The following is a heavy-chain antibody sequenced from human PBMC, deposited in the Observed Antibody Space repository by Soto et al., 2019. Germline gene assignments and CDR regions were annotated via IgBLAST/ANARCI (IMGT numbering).Heavy chain of an antibody. CDR1: GYTFTSYA. CDR3: AREGGQMTTRNWFDP. Sequence: ASVKVSCKASGYTFTSYAMHWVRQAPGQRLEWMGWINAGNGNTKYSQKFQGRVTITRDTSASTAYMELSSLRSEDTAVYYCAREGGQMTTRNWFDPWGQGTLVTVS. V-gene: IGHV1-3*01. J-gene: IGHJ5*02. CDR2: INAGNGNT. D-gene: IGHD4-17*01.